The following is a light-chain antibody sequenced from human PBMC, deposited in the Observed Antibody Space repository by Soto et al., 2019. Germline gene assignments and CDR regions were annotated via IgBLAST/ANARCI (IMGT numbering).Light chain of an antibody. CDR1: SSNIGSNS. CDR2: NND. CDR3: AAWDDILNGPV. J-gene: IGLJ2*01. Sequence: QSVLTQPPSASGTPGQRVTISCSGTSSNIGSNSVSWYHHLPGTAPNLHMYNNDPWPSGVPDRFSDSKSDTSASLAISGLQCEDEADYYCAAWDDILNGPVFGGGTKLTVL. V-gene: IGLV1-44*01.